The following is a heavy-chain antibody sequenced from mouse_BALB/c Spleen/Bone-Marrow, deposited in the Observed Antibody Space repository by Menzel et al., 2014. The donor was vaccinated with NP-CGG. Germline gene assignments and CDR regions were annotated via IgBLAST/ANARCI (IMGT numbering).Heavy chain of an antibody. J-gene: IGHJ1*01. CDR2: INPSTGYT. CDR1: GYTFTSYW. CDR3: ARDWYFDV. V-gene: IGHV1-7*01. Sequence: VQGVESGAELAKPGASVKMSCKASGYTFTSYWMHWVKQRPGQGLEWIGYINPSTGYTEYNQNFKDKATLTADKSSSTAYMQLSSLTPEDSAVYYCARDWYFDVWGAGTTVTVSS.